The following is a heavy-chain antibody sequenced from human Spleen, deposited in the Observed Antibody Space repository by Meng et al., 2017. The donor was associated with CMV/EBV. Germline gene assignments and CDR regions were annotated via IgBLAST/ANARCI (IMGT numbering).Heavy chain of an antibody. V-gene: IGHV4-38-2*02. D-gene: IGHD2-15*01. CDR1: GYSISSGYY. CDR2: IYHSGST. Sequence: SETLSLTCTVSGYSISSGYYWGWIRQPPGKGLEWIGSIYHSGSTYYNPSLKSRVTISVDTSKNQFSLKLNSVTAADTAIYYCARSREAAIEYWGQGTLVTVS. J-gene: IGHJ4*02. CDR3: ARSREAAIEY.